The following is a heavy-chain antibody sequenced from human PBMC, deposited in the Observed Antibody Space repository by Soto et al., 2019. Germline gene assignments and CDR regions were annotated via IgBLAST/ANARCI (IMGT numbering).Heavy chain of an antibody. Sequence: PSETLSLTCIVSGGSISSYYWSWIRQPAGKGLEWIGHIYTSGSTNNNPSLKSRVTMSVDTSKNQSSLKLSSVTAADTAVYYCARTDTPMGLMDIWGQGTMVTVSS. D-gene: IGHD5-18*01. CDR1: GGSISSYY. CDR3: ARTDTPMGLMDI. J-gene: IGHJ3*02. CDR2: IYTSGST. V-gene: IGHV4-4*07.